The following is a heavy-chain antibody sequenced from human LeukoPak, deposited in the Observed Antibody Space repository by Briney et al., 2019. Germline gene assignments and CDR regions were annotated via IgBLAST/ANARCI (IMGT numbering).Heavy chain of an antibody. CDR2: ISSSSSYI. CDR3: ARDPSSSRNFDY. V-gene: IGHV3-21*01. D-gene: IGHD6-13*01. Sequence: PGGSLRLSCAASGFTFSSYSMNWVRQAPGKGLEWASSISSSSSYIYYADSVKGRFTISRDNAKNSLYLQMNSLRAEDTAVYYCARDPSSSRNFDYWGQGTLVTVSS. J-gene: IGHJ4*02. CDR1: GFTFSSYS.